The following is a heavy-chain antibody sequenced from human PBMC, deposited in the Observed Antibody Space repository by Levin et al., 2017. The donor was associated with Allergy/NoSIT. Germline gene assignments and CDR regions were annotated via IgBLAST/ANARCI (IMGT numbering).Heavy chain of an antibody. CDR1: GFTFSSYA. CDR3: ARDLRMYCSSTSCYGGIDY. J-gene: IGHJ4*02. CDR2: ISYDGSNK. D-gene: IGHD2-2*01. Sequence: LSLTCAASGFTFSSYAMHWVRQAPGKGLEWVAVISYDGSNKYYADSVKGRFTISRDNSKNTLYLQMNSLRAEDTAVYYCARDLRMYCSSTSCYGGIDYWGQGTLVTVSS. V-gene: IGHV3-30-3*01.